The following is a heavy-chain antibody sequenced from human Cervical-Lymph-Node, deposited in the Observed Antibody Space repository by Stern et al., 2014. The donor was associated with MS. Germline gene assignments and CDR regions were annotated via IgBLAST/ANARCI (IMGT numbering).Heavy chain of an antibody. CDR3: LIAAARRGFDY. CDR1: GYSFTSYW. Sequence: EQLVESGAEVKKPGESLKISCKGSGYSFTSYWIGWVRQMPGKGLEWMGIIYPGDSETRYSPSFQGQGHHPADKSISTAYLQWSSLKASDTAMYYCLIAAARRGFDYWGQGTLVTVSS. J-gene: IGHJ4*02. CDR2: IYPGDSET. D-gene: IGHD6-13*01. V-gene: IGHV5-51*01.